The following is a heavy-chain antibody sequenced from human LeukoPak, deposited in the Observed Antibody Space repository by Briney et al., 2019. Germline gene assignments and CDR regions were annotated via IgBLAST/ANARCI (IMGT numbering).Heavy chain of an antibody. CDR1: GGPVSSGSYY. CDR2: IYYSGST. V-gene: IGHV4-61*01. J-gene: IGHJ4*02. CDR3: AREPGRGYFDY. D-gene: IGHD3-10*01. Sequence: PSETLSLTCTVSGGPVSSGSYYWSWIRQPPGKGLEWIGYIYYSGSTNYNPSLKSRVTISVDTSKNQFSLKLSSVTAADTAVYYCAREPGRGYFDYWGQGTLVTVSS.